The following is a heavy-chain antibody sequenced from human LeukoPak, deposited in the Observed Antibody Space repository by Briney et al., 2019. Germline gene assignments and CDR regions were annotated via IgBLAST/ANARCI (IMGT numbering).Heavy chain of an antibody. J-gene: IGHJ4*02. D-gene: IGHD6-19*01. CDR3: AREIAVAGQSWDY. CDR1: GYTFTNYA. CDR2: IDADSGNT. V-gene: IGHV1-3*01. Sequence: GASVKVSCKASGYTFTNYAIHWVRQAPGQRLEWMGWIDADSGNTKYSQKFQGRVTITRDTSASTTYMELSSLRSEDTAVYYCAREIAVAGQSWDYWGQGTLVTVSS.